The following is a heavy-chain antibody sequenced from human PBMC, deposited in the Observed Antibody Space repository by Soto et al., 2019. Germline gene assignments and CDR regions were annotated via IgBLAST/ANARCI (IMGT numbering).Heavy chain of an antibody. J-gene: IGHJ4*02. CDR3: SRERESASEH. V-gene: IGHV4-39*02. Sequence: QLQLQESGPGLVKPSETLSLTCTVSGGSISSSTYHWAWIRQPPGKGLEWIASIYYTGTTYYSPSLKSRVTISVNTSKNHFSLKLSSVTAAETAVYYCSRERESASEHWGQGTLVTVSS. CDR2: IYYTGTT. CDR1: GGSISSSTYH.